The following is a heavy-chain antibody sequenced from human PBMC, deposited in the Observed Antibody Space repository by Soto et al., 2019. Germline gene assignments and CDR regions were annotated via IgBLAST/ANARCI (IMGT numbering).Heavy chain of an antibody. J-gene: IGHJ3*02. CDR3: ARGLLWFGELSGPTYDAFDI. CDR2: INPNSGGT. V-gene: IGHV1-2*04. Sequence: QVPLVQSGAEVKKPGASVKVSCKASGYTFTGYYMHWVRQAPGQGLEWMGWINPNSGGTNYAQKFQGWVTMTRDTSISTAYMELSRLRSDDTAVYYCARGLLWFGELSGPTYDAFDIWGQGTMVTVSS. CDR1: GYTFTGYY. D-gene: IGHD3-10*01.